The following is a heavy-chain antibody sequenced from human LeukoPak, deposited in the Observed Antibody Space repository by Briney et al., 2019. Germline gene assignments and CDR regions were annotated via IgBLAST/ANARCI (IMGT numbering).Heavy chain of an antibody. J-gene: IGHJ4*02. Sequence: ASVTVSFTTSGYTFTAYYMHWVRQAPGQGLEWMGWINPNSGATDYAQKFQGRVTMTRDTSISTTYMELSSLRFDDTAVYYCARNSWYEYWGQGTLVTVSS. D-gene: IGHD6-13*01. CDR3: ARNSWYEY. V-gene: IGHV1-2*02. CDR2: INPNSGAT. CDR1: GYTFTAYY.